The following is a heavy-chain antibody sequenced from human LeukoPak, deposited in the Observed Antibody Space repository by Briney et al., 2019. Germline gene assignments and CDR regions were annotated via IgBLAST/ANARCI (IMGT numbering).Heavy chain of an antibody. D-gene: IGHD5-12*01. J-gene: IGHJ4*02. V-gene: IGHV1-46*03. CDR3: ARDQGGYDARFDY. Sequence: GASVKVSCKASGYTFTSYYMHWVRQAPGQGLEWMGIINPSGGSTSYAQKFQGRVTMTRDTSTSTVYMELGSLRSEDAAVYYCARDQGGYDARFDYWGQGTLVTVSS. CDR2: INPSGGST. CDR1: GYTFTSYY.